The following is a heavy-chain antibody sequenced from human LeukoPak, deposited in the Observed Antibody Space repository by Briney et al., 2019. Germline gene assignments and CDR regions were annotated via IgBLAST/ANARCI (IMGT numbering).Heavy chain of an antibody. D-gene: IGHD2/OR15-2a*01. V-gene: IGHV4-59*01. Sequence: PSETLSLTCIVSGGSISGYYWVWIRQPPGKGLEWIGYIYYSGNTNYNPSLKSRVTISVDTSKNQFSLKLSSVTAADTAVYYCARAPSFSLASLDYWGQGTLVTVSS. CDR2: IYYSGNT. J-gene: IGHJ4*02. CDR1: GGSISGYY. CDR3: ARAPSFSLASLDY.